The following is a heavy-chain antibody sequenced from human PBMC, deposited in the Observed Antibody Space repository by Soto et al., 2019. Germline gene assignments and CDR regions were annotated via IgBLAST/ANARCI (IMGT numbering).Heavy chain of an antibody. J-gene: IGHJ6*02. CDR1: GFTVSSDW. CDR2: IKSGGNT. Sequence: GSLRLSCAASGFTVSSDWRYWVRQAPGKGLEWVSLIKSGGNTYYADSVEGRFTISRDNSKNTVYLQMNSLRAEDTAVYYCVRENYYYGMDVWGQGTTVTVSS. V-gene: IGHV3-66*01. CDR3: VRENYYYGMDV.